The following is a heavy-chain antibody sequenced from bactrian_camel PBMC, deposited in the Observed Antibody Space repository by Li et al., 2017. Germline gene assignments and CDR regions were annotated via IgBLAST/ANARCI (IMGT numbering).Heavy chain of an antibody. CDR3: AADGPPCDVTPESGWYNAPFGI. CDR1: GYTCGPSSACC. CDR2: IASDGRP. D-gene: IGHD2*01. J-gene: IGHJ6*01. Sequence: HVQLVESGGGSVQAGESLRLSCTTSGYTCGPSSACCMGWFRQAPGKEREGVAAIASDGRPSYAESVKGRFRISKDNTATTLTLNLQMDSLKPEDTAMYYCAADGPPCDVTPESGWYNAPFGISGQGTQVTVS. V-gene: IGHV3S55*01.